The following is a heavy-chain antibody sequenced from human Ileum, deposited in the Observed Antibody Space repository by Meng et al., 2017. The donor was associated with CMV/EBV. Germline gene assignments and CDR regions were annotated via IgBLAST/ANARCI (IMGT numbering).Heavy chain of an antibody. D-gene: IGHD2-2*01. CDR1: GVSISSNNW. CDR2: MFHNGNA. Sequence: SGVSISSNNWWNWVRQSPGKGLEWIGEMFHNGNANYNPSLMSRLSISLDKSNNQVSLNLESVTAADTAVYYCATARRGCSSASCYLENWGQGTLVTVSS. J-gene: IGHJ4*02. CDR3: ATARRGCSSASCYLEN. V-gene: IGHV4/OR15-8*01.